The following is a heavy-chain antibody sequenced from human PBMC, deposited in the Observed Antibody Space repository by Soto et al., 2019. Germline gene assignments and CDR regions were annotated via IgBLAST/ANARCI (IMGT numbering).Heavy chain of an antibody. Sequence: ASVKVSCKASGGNFSSYAISWVRQAPGQGLEWMGGIIPIFGTADYAQKFHGRVTITADKSTSTAYMELSSLRSEDTAVYYCAMAWGTAMVYGMDVWGQGPTVTVSS. D-gene: IGHD5-18*01. V-gene: IGHV1-69*06. J-gene: IGHJ6*02. CDR1: GGNFSSYA. CDR2: IIPIFGTA. CDR3: AMAWGTAMVYGMDV.